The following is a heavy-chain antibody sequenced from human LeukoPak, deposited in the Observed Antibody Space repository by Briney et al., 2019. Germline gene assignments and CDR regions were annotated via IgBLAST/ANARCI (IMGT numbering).Heavy chain of an antibody. CDR1: GVPLSPYG. J-gene: IGHJ4*02. Sequence: PGGSLRLSDAASGVPLSPYGMHWVRQAPGKGLEWVAVISYEGGTQHYADSVKGRFIISRDNPRNTLYPQMNSLRAEDTAVYYCAKDGEIDSSGYYLRSIRYCDYWGQGTLVTVSS. CDR3: AKDGEIDSSGYYLRSIRYCDY. CDR2: ISYEGGTQ. V-gene: IGHV3-30*18. D-gene: IGHD3-22*01.